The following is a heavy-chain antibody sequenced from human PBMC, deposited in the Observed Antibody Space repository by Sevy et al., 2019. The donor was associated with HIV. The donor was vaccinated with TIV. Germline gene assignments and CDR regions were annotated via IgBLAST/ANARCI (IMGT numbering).Heavy chain of an antibody. V-gene: IGHV3-73*01. CDR3: TRLAEDLERTLINPFDI. Sequence: GGSLRLSCAASGFTFSGSAMHWVRQASGKGLEWVGRIRSEANSYATAYAASVKGRFTISRDDSKNTAYLQMNSLKTEDTAVYYCTRLAEDLERTLINPFDIWGQGTMVTVSS. CDR2: IRSEANSYAT. D-gene: IGHD1-1*01. J-gene: IGHJ3*02. CDR1: GFTFSGSA.